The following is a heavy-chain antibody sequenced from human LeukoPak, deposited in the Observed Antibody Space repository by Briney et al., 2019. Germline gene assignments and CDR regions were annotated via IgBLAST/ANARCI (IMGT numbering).Heavy chain of an antibody. D-gene: IGHD6-19*01. V-gene: IGHV3-23*01. J-gene: IGHJ4*02. Sequence: GGSLRLSCAASGFTVSSNYMTWVRQAPGKGLEWVSAISDSGGWTQYADSVKGRFTITRDNSKNTLFLQMDSLRAEDTAVYYCAKDIPRSGWAMDYWGQGTLVTVSS. CDR3: AKDIPRSGWAMDY. CDR1: GFTVSSNY. CDR2: ISDSGGWT.